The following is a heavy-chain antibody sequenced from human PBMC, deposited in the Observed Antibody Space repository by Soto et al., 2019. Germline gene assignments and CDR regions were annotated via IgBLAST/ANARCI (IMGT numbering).Heavy chain of an antibody. V-gene: IGHV4-39*01. CDR1: GGSVSNSDYY. CDR2: VSFTGTT. Sequence: QLQLLQSGPGLLEPSETLSLTCVVSGGSVSNSDYYWGWIRQSPGEGLEWIGSVSFTGTTYPKSSRKSRVVMAVDTAKNQFSLRLASVTAADTAVYYCGSLLGTPWGWFDPWGQGTPVTVSS. D-gene: IGHD3-16*01. CDR3: GSLLGTPWGWFDP. J-gene: IGHJ5*02.